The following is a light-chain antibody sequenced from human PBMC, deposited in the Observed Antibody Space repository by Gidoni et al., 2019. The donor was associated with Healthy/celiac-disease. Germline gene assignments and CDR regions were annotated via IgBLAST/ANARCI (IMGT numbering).Light chain of an antibody. CDR3: QQYDNLPLT. V-gene: IGKV1-33*01. J-gene: IGKJ4*01. Sequence: DIQMPQSPSSLSASVGDRVTITCQASQDISNYVNWYQQKPGKAPKLLIYDASNLELGVPSMCSGSGSGTDFTFTISSLQPEDIATYYWQQYDNLPLTFGGGTKVEIK. CDR1: QDISNY. CDR2: DAS.